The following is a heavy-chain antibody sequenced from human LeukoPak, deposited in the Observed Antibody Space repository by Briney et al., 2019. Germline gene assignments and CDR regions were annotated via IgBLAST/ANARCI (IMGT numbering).Heavy chain of an antibody. Sequence: ASVKVSCKASGYTFTSYYMHWVRQAPGQGLEWMGIINPSGGSTSYAQKFQGRVTMTRDTSTSTVYMELSSLRPEDTAVYYCARDYYGSGSYYNPFDYWGQGTLVTVSS. J-gene: IGHJ4*02. D-gene: IGHD3-10*01. CDR1: GYTFTSYY. CDR3: ARDYYGSGSYYNPFDY. V-gene: IGHV1-46*01. CDR2: INPSGGST.